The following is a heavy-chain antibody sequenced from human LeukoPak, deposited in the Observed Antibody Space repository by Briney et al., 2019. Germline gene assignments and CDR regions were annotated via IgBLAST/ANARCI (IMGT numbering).Heavy chain of an antibody. Sequence: GSLRLSCTASGFTLSTYSMNWVRQAPGKGLEWIGYIYYSGTTNYNPSLKSRVTISVDTSKNQFSLQLRSVTAADTAVYYCAREDPQTTVPEGMDVWGQGTTVTVSS. J-gene: IGHJ6*02. D-gene: IGHD4-17*01. CDR3: AREDPQTTVPEGMDV. CDR1: GFTLSTYS. V-gene: IGHV4-59*01. CDR2: IYYSGTT.